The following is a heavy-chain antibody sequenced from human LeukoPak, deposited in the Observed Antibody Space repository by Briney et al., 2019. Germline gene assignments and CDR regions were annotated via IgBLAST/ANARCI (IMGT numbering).Heavy chain of an antibody. CDR2: IRSKAYGGTT. CDR3: TSSDVLRYFDWLLAFDY. CDR1: GFTFGDYA. J-gene: IGHJ4*02. V-gene: IGHV3-49*04. D-gene: IGHD3-9*01. Sequence: PGGSLRLSCTASGFTFGDYAMSWVRQAPGKGLEWVGFIRSKAYGGTTEYAASVKGRFTISRDDSKSIAYLQMNSLKTEDTAVYYCTSSDVLRYFDWLLAFDYWGQGTLVTVSS.